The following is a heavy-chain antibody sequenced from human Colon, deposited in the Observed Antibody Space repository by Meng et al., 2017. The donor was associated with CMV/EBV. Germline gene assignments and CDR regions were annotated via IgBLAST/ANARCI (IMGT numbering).Heavy chain of an antibody. V-gene: IGHV1-2*02. Sequence: ASVKVSCKASGYTFTDDYMHWVRQAPGQGLEWLGWINPKSGATNYAQKFQGRVTMTRDTSISTAYMELNSLRSDDTAIYYCARAGDDYFDFWGQGTLVTVSS. D-gene: IGHD5-24*01. CDR1: GYTFTDDY. CDR2: INPKSGAT. J-gene: IGHJ4*02. CDR3: ARAGDDYFDF.